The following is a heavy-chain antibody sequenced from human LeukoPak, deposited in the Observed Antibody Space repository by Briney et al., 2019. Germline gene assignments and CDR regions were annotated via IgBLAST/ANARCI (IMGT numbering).Heavy chain of an antibody. CDR2: IKQDGSES. D-gene: IGHD1-26*01. V-gene: IGHV3-7*01. Sequence: PGGSLRLSCAGSGFPFSSYWMSWVRQAPGKGPEWVANIKQDGSESYYVDSVKGRFTISRDNAKNSLYLQMNTLRAEDTAVYYCARGELYFDYWGQGTLVTVSS. CDR3: ARGELYFDY. J-gene: IGHJ4*02. CDR1: GFPFSSYW.